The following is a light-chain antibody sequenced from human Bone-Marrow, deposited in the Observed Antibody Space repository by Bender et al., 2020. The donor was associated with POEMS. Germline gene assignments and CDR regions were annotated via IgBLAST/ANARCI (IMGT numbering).Light chain of an antibody. Sequence: QSALTQPPSATGSPGQSVTISCTGTAADVGGYKYVSWYQQYPGKAPKLIIYEASKRPSGVPNRFSGSKSGNTASLTVSGLQPEDDADYYCSSYAGSDTFVFGTGTKVTVL. J-gene: IGLJ1*01. V-gene: IGLV2-8*01. CDR3: SSYAGSDTFV. CDR1: AADVGGYKY. CDR2: EAS.